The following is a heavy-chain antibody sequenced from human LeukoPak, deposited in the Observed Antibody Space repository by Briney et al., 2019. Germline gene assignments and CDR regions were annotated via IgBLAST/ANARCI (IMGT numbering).Heavy chain of an antibody. V-gene: IGHV4-39*01. CDR2: IYYSGST. CDR1: GGSISSSTYY. Sequence: SETLSLTCNVSGGSISSSTYYWGWIRQPPGKGLEWIGNIYYSGSTYYNPSLKSRLTISVDTSQGQFSLRLSSVTAADTGLYYCTRGSYDVLTGDSTLGEYWGQGALVTVSS. J-gene: IGHJ4*02. CDR3: TRGSYDVLTGDSTLGEY. D-gene: IGHD3-9*01.